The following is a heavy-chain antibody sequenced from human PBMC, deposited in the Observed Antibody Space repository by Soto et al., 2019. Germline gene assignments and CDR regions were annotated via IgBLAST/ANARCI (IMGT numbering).Heavy chain of an antibody. D-gene: IGHD3-3*01. CDR1: GYNFAGYW. CDR2: IYPSESDT. V-gene: IGHV5-51*01. J-gene: IGHJ4*02. Sequence: GGSLKISRKGSGYNFAGYWIAWVRQMPGKGLGLVGIIYPSESDTRYRPSFQGQVTLSAGKSISSAYLQCGSLRASDTAMDYCARGGVSTRTFDFWGQGTPVTVSS. CDR3: ARGGVSTRTFDF.